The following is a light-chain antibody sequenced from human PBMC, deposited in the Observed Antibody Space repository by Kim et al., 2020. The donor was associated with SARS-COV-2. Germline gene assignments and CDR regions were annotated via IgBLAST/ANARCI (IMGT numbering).Light chain of an antibody. Sequence: SYELTQPPSVSVSPGQTARITCSGDALPNQYVYWYQQRPGRAPVLIIYKDTERPSGVPERISGSSSGTTATLTISWVQAEDESDYYCQSPDSSATWVFGGGTQLTVL. CDR3: QSPDSSATWV. CDR2: KDT. CDR1: ALPNQY. V-gene: IGLV3-25*03. J-gene: IGLJ3*02.